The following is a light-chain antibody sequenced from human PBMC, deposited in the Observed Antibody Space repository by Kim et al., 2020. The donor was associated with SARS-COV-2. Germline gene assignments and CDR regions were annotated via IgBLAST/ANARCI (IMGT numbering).Light chain of an antibody. CDR3: SSYTGAGTVV. Sequence: GQSITISGTGTSSEIGGYNFVSWYQQRPGKAPQLMIPKVNNLPSGVSNRFSGSKSGSTASLTISGRQAEDEGDDHCSSYTGAGTVVFGGGTQLTVL. CDR1: SSEIGGYNF. V-gene: IGLV2-14*01. J-gene: IGLJ2*01. CDR2: KVN.